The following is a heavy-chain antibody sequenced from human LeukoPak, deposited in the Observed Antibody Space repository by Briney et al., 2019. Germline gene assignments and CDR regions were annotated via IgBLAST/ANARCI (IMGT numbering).Heavy chain of an antibody. Sequence: SVKVSCKASGGTFSSYAISWVRQAPGQGLEWMGGIIPIFGTANYAQKFQGRVTITTDESTSTAYMELSSLRSEDTAVYYCARVDTVVVPAALDNYYYMDVWGKGTTVTVSS. CDR3: ARVDTVVVPAALDNYYYMDV. V-gene: IGHV1-69*05. D-gene: IGHD2-2*01. CDR1: GGTFSSYA. J-gene: IGHJ6*03. CDR2: IIPIFGTA.